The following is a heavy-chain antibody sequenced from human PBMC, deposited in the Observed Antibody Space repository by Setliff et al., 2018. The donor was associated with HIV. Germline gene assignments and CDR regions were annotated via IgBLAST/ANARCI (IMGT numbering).Heavy chain of an antibody. V-gene: IGHV3-21*01. D-gene: IGHD3-3*01. CDR1: GFTFSTDS. Sequence: GGSLRLSCEASGFTFSTDSMNWVRQAPGKGLEWVSSISSSSRSKYYADTVKGRFTISRDNAKNSLYLQMNSLTAEDTAVYYCARDVSWRVRTYIDYWGQGALVTVSS. J-gene: IGHJ4*02. CDR3: ARDVSWRVRTYIDY. CDR2: ISSSSRSK.